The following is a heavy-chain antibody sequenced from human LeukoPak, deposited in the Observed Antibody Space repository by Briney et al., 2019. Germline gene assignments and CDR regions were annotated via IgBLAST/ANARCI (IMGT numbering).Heavy chain of an antibody. V-gene: IGHV1-18*01. D-gene: IGHD3-22*01. CDR2: ISAYNGNT. Sequence: ASVKVSCKASGYTFTSYGISWVRQAPGQGLEWMGWISAYNGNTNYAQKLQGRVTMTTDTSTSTAYMELRSLRSDDTAVYYCARYYDSSGNNWFDPWGQGTLVTVSS. CDR1: GYTFTSYG. J-gene: IGHJ5*02. CDR3: ARYYDSSGNNWFDP.